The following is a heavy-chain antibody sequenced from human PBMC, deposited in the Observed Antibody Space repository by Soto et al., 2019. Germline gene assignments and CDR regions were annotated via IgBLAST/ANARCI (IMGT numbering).Heavy chain of an antibody. Sequence: QVQLVQSGAEVKKPGASVKVSCKASGYTFTSYAMHRGRQAPGQRLEWMGWINAGNGNTKYSQKFQGRVTNTRDTSASRAYMELSSLRSEDTAVYCCARTNPLIAAAEYYYHSGMDVWGQGTTVTVSS. CDR3: ARTNPLIAAAEYYYHSGMDV. V-gene: IGHV1-3*01. CDR2: INAGNGNT. J-gene: IGHJ6*02. D-gene: IGHD6-13*01. CDR1: GYTFTSYA.